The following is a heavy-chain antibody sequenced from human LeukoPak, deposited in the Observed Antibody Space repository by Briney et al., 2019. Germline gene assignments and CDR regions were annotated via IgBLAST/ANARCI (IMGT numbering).Heavy chain of an antibody. CDR2: ISPSGGST. CDR1: GYTFTSYY. V-gene: IGHV1-46*01. Sequence: ASVKVSCKTSGYTFTSYYIHWVRQAPGQGLEWMGIISPSGGSTSYAQKFQGRVTMTRDTSTSTVYMELRSLRSEDTAVYYCARTYGDYPNYYFDYWGQGTLVTVSS. D-gene: IGHD4-17*01. J-gene: IGHJ4*02. CDR3: ARTYGDYPNYYFDY.